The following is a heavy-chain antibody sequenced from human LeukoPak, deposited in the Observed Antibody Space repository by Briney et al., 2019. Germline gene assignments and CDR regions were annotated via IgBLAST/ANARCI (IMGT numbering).Heavy chain of an antibody. D-gene: IGHD3-10*01. CDR3: AKATMVRGVIITGFDY. CDR2: IYYSGST. Sequence: PSETLSLTCTVSGGSISGYYWSWIRQPPGKGLEWIGYIYYSGSTNYNPSLKSRVTISVETSKNQFSLKLSSVTAADTAVYYCAKATMVRGVIITGFDYWGQGTLVTVSS. V-gene: IGHV4-59*08. CDR1: GGSISGYY. J-gene: IGHJ4*02.